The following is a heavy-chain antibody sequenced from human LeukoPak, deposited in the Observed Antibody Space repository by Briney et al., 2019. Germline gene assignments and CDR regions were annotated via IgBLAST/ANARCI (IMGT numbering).Heavy chain of an antibody. D-gene: IGHD6-19*01. Sequence: GSLRLSCAASGFTFSSYWMSWVRQAPGKGLEWVANMKLDGSEKYYVDSVKGRFTISRDNAKNSLYLQMNSLRAEDTAVYYCARDLGYSSGWDYYYYGMDVWGQGTTVTVSS. J-gene: IGHJ6*02. CDR2: MKLDGSEK. CDR1: GFTFSSYW. V-gene: IGHV3-7*01. CDR3: ARDLGYSSGWDYYYYGMDV.